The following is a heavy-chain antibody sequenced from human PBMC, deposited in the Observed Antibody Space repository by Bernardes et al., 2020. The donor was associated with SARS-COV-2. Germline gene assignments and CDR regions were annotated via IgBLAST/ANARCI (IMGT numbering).Heavy chain of an antibody. V-gene: IGHV5-10-1*01. Sequence: GSLKLSCKGSGYSFTSYWISWVRQMPGKGLEWMGRIDPSDSYTNYSPSFQGHVTISADKSISTAYLQWSSLKASDTAMYYCARHSGSALYYGSASLGYWGQGTLVTVSS. D-gene: IGHD3-10*01. CDR2: IDPSDSYT. CDR3: ARHSGSALYYGSASLGY. J-gene: IGHJ4*02. CDR1: GYSFTSYW.